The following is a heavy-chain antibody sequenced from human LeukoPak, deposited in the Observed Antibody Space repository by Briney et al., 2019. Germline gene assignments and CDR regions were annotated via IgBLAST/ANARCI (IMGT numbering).Heavy chain of an antibody. CDR2: TYYSGST. J-gene: IGHJ4*02. CDR1: GGSISSYY. Sequence: PSVTLSLTCTVSGGSISSYYWSWIRQPPGKGLEWIGYTYYSGSTNYNPSLKSRVTISVDTSKNQFSLKLSSVTAADTAVYYCASEGHYYGSGSYYSLDYWGQGTLVTVSS. D-gene: IGHD3-10*01. V-gene: IGHV4-59*08. CDR3: ASEGHYYGSGSYYSLDY.